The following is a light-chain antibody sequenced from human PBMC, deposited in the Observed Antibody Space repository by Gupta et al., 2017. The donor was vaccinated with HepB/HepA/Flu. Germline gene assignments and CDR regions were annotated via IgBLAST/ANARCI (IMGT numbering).Light chain of an antibody. Sequence: EIVLTQPPGTLSLSPGERATLSCRASQSVSSSYLAWYQQKPGQAPRLLIYGASSRATGIPDRFSGSGSGTDFTLTISRLEPEDFAVYYWQQDGSSPHFGGGTKVEIK. CDR1: QSVSSSY. V-gene: IGKV3-20*01. J-gene: IGKJ4*01. CDR2: GAS. CDR3: QQDGSSPH.